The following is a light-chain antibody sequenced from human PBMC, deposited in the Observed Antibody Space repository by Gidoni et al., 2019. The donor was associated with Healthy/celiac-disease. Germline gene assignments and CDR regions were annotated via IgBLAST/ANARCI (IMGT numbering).Light chain of an antibody. Sequence: IVFTQSPCTLYLSPGERATLSCRASQCVSSSYLAWYQQKPGQAPRPLIYGASSRATGIPDRFSGSGSGTDFTLTISRLEPEDFAVYYCQQYGSSPGTFGQGTKVEIK. CDR2: GAS. CDR1: QCVSSSY. CDR3: QQYGSSPGT. J-gene: IGKJ1*01. V-gene: IGKV3-20*01.